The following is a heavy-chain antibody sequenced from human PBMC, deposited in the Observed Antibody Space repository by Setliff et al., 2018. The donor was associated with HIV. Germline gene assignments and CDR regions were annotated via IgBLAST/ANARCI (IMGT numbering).Heavy chain of an antibody. J-gene: IGHJ4*02. D-gene: IGHD2-21*01. CDR1: GGSISSSNYY. CDR2: FYYSGNT. CDR3: TRDLTGFGSIFKY. Sequence: PSETLSLTCSVSGGSISSSNYYGGWIRRPPGKGLEWIGSFYYSGNTYYSPSLKSRVTISIDTSKNQFSLKMTSVTAADTAVYYCTRDLTGFGSIFKYWGQGTLVTVSS. V-gene: IGHV4-39*07.